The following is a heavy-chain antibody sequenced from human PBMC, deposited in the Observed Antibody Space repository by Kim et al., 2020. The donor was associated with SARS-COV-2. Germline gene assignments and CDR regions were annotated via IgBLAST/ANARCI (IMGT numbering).Heavy chain of an antibody. V-gene: IGHV6-1*01. J-gene: IGHJ4*02. Sequence: NDYAVSVKSRITINPDTSKSQFSLQLNSVTPEDTAVYYCARHSFGSGNDYWGQGTLVTVSS. CDR3: ARHSFGSGNDY. D-gene: IGHD3-3*01. CDR2: N.